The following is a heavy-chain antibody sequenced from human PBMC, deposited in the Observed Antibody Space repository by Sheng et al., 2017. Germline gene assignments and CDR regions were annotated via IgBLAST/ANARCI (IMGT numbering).Heavy chain of an antibody. CDR1: GYTFTTYG. CDR2: ISGNSDHT. D-gene: IGHD6-13*01. J-gene: IGHJ4*02. V-gene: IGHV1-18*01. Sequence: QVQLVQSGAEVKTPGASVKVSCKASGYTFTTYGISWVRQAPGQGLEWMGWISGNSDHTNYAQEFQGRVTVTTDTSTSTVYMELRSLTSDDRAVYYCAREGQQLDFEYWGQGTLVTVSS. CDR3: AREGQQLDFEY.